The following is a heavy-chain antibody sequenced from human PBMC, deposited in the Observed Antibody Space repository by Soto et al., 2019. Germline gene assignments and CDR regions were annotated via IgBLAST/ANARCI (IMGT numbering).Heavy chain of an antibody. CDR3: ARSHGIFGVVIRRRYYFDY. V-gene: IGHV4-34*01. CDR1: GVSFSGYY. J-gene: IGHJ4*02. CDR2: INHSGST. D-gene: IGHD3-3*01. Sequence: SETLSLTCAVYGVSFSGYYWSWIRQPPGKGLEWIGEINHSGSTNYNPSLKSRVTISVDTSKNQFSLKLSSVTAADTAVYYCARSHGIFGVVIRRRYYFDYWGQGTLVTVSS.